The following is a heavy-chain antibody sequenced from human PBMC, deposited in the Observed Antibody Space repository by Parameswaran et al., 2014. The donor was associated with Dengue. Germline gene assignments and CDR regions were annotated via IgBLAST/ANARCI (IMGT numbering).Heavy chain of an antibody. Sequence: WVRQAPGQGLEWMGIINPSGGSTSYAQKFQGRVTMTRDTSTSTVYMELSSLRSEDTAVYYCAREDSAAAGPLIDYWGQGTLVTVSS. CDR3: AREDSAAAGPLIDY. J-gene: IGHJ4*02. CDR2: INPSGGST. V-gene: IGHV1-46*01. D-gene: IGHD6-13*01.